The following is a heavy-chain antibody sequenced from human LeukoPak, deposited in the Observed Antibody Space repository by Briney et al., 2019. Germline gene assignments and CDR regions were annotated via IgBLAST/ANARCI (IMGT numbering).Heavy chain of an antibody. CDR3: ARPWGFGELFFDY. CDR2: INPNSGGT. J-gene: IGHJ4*02. D-gene: IGHD3-10*01. V-gene: IGHV1-2*02. Sequence: GASVKVSCKASGYTFTGYYMHWVRQAPGQELEWMGWINPNSGGTNYAQKFQGRVTMTRDTSISTAYMELSRLRSDDTAVYYCARPWGFGELFFDYWGQGPLVTVSP. CDR1: GYTFTGYY.